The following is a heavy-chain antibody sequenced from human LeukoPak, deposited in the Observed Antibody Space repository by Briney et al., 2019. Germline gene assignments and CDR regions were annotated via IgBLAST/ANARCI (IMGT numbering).Heavy chain of an antibody. CDR2: IYYSGST. CDR1: GGSFSGYY. J-gene: IGHJ5*02. CDR3: ARHGGGWFDP. V-gene: IGHV4-59*08. D-gene: IGHD3-16*01. Sequence: SETLSLTCAVYGGSFSGYYWSWIRQPPGKGLEWIGYIYYSGSTNYNPSLKSRVTISVDTSKNQFSLKLSSVTAADTAVYYCARHGGGWFDPWGQGTLVTVSS.